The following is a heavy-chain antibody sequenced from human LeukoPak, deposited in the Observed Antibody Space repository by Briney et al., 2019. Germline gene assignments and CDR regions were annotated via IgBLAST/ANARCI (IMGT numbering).Heavy chain of an antibody. CDR3: AKDVEMATILPHY. J-gene: IGHJ4*02. V-gene: IGHV3-9*01. CDR2: ISWNSGSI. D-gene: IGHD5-24*01. CDR1: GFTFDDYA. Sequence: PGRSLRLSCAVSGFTFDDYAMHWVRQAPGKGLEWVSGISWNSGSIGYADSVKGRFTISRDNAKNSLYLQMNSLRAEDTALYYCAKDVEMATILPHYWGQGTLVTVSS.